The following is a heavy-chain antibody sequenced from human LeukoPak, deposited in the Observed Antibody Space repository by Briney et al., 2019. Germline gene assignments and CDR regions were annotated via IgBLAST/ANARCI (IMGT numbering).Heavy chain of an antibody. Sequence: PGGSLRLSCVAPGFIFKDLAMTWVRQSPGRGLEWLSYISPRDTYINYADSVKGRFTISRDDATNSLYLQLNSLRDEDTAVYFCTRDPRVVDVWGQGTRVTVSS. V-gene: IGHV3-11*01. CDR1: GFIFKDLA. CDR2: ISPRDTYI. J-gene: IGHJ3*01. CDR3: TRDPRVVDV.